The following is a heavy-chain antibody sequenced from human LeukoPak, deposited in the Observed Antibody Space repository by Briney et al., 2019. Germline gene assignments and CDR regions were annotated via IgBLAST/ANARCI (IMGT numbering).Heavy chain of an antibody. Sequence: GESLKISCKGSGYSFTSYWIGWVRQMPGKGLEWMGIIYLGDSDTRHSPSFQGQVTISADKSISTAYLQWSSLKASDTAMYYCARSPEAYPSSGYLYRNDAFDIWGQGTMVTVSS. V-gene: IGHV5-51*01. J-gene: IGHJ3*02. CDR2: IYLGDSDT. CDR3: ARSPEAYPSSGYLYRNDAFDI. D-gene: IGHD3-22*01. CDR1: GYSFTSYW.